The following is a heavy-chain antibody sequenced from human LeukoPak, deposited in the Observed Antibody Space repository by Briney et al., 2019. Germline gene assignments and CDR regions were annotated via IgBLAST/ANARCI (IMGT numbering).Heavy chain of an antibody. CDR1: GGSFSGYY. CDR2: INHSGST. D-gene: IGHD3-16*02. CDR3: ARSSYYDYVWGSYRSYYMDV. V-gene: IGHV4-34*01. J-gene: IGHJ6*03. Sequence: SETLSLTCAVYGGSFSGYYWSWIRQPPGKGLEWIGEINHSGSTNYNPSLKSRVTISVDTSKNQFSLKLSSVTAADTAVYYCARSSYYDYVWGSYRSYYMDVWGKGTTVTISS.